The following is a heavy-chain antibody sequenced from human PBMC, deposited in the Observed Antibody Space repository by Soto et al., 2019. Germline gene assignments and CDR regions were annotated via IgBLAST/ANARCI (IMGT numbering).Heavy chain of an antibody. CDR1: GYTLTELT. CDR3: ATKGRWYVGYYYYGMDV. CDR2: FDPEDGET. J-gene: IGHJ6*02. Sequence: ASVKVSCKVSGYTLTELTMHWVRQAPGKGLEWMGGFDPEDGETIYAQKFQGRVTMTEDTSTDTAYMELSSLRSEDTAVYYCATKGRWYVGYYYYGMDVWGQGTTVTVSS. V-gene: IGHV1-24*01. D-gene: IGHD6-13*01.